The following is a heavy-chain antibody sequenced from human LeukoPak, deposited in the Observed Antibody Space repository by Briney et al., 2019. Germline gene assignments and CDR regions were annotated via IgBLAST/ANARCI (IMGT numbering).Heavy chain of an antibody. CDR3: TRAPGYSYGRIDF. CDR2: IYYSGST. J-gene: IGHJ4*02. CDR1: GGSTSSSSYY. V-gene: IGHV4-39*01. D-gene: IGHD5-18*01. Sequence: SETLSLTCTVSGGSTSSSSYYWGWIRQSPGKGLEWIGSIYYSGSTYYNPSLKSRVTISVDTSKNQFSLKMTSVTAADTAVYYCTRAPGYSYGRIDFWGQGTLVTVSS.